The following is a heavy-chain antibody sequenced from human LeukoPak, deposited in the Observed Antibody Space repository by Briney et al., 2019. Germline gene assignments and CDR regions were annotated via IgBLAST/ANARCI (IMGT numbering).Heavy chain of an antibody. J-gene: IGHJ4*02. CDR2: IYYSGST. D-gene: IGHD3-9*01. Sequence: SETLSLTCTVSGGSISSYCWSWIRQPPGKGPEWIGYIYYSGSTNYNPSLKSRVTISVDTSKNQFSLKLSSVTAADTAVYYCARQRGLRYFDYWGQGTLVTVSS. CDR1: GGSISSYC. CDR3: ARQRGLRYFDY. V-gene: IGHV4-59*08.